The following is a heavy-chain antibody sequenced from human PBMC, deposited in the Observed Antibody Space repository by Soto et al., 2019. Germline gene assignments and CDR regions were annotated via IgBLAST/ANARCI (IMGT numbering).Heavy chain of an antibody. D-gene: IGHD3-22*01. V-gene: IGHV3-7*05. CDR3: AREVSPGGRGYYLDAFDI. Sequence: EVQLVESGGGLVQPGGSLRLSCAASGFTFGNYWMTWVRQAPGKGLEWVANIKGDGSAKSYLDSVRGRFTVSRDNAENSLFLQMNILRAEDTALYYCAREVSPGGRGYYLDAFDIWGQGTMVTVS. J-gene: IGHJ3*02. CDR2: IKGDGSAK. CDR1: GFTFGNYW.